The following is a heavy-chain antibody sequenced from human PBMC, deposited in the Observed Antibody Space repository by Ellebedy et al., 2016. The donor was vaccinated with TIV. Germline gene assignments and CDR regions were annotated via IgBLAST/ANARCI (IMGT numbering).Heavy chain of an antibody. J-gene: IGHJ4*02. Sequence: GGSLRLSXAASGFTFSGSHMHWVRQAPGKGLEWAGHIRSEADNYATAYAASVNGRFTISRDDSKNTAYLQMNSLKTEDTAVYYCARQTDSCHDYWGQGTLVTVSS. CDR1: GFTFSGSH. CDR2: IRSEADNYAT. V-gene: IGHV3-73*01. CDR3: ARQTDSCHDY. D-gene: IGHD2-2*01.